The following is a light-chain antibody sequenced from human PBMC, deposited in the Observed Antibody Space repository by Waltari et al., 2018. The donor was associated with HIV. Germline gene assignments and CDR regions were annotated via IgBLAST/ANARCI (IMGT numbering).Light chain of an antibody. Sequence: QSALTQPPSVSGSPGQSVTISCTGTNSDIGRYVSWYQQHPGQAPRLMIFDVSQRHSGISARFCGSKTGTTASLTISGLQTDDEADYFCSSYTGTIKLFGGGTKRTV. CDR2: DVS. CDR3: SSYTGTIKL. V-gene: IGLV2-14*03. J-gene: IGLJ3*02. CDR1: NSDIGRY.